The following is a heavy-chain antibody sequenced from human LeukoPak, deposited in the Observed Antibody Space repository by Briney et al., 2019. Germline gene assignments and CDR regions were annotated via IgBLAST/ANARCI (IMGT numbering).Heavy chain of an antibody. D-gene: IGHD3-22*01. CDR3: ATKTYYYDSSGYFSLPDY. J-gene: IGHJ4*02. V-gene: IGHV1-24*01. Sequence: ASVNVSCKDSGCTHPELLMHWVRQAAGKGREWMGGFDPEDVVTINPQKCQGRVTMTEHTSTDTAYMERSSLRSEDTAVYNCATKTYYYDSSGYFSLPDYWGQGTLVTVSS. CDR1: GCTHPELL. CDR2: FDPEDVVT.